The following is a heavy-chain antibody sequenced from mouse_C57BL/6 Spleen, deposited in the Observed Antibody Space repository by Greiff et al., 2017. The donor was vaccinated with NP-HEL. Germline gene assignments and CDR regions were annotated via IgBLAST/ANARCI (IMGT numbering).Heavy chain of an antibody. D-gene: IGHD2-1*01. CDR1: GFSLTSYG. CDR3: ARIYDGIRDYAMDY. CDR2: IWSGGST. Sequence: QVQLKQSGPGLVQPSQSLSITCTVSGFSLTSYGVHWVRQSPGKGLEWLGVIWSGGSTDYNAAFISRLSISKDNSKRQVFFKMNSLQADDTAIDYCARIYDGIRDYAMDYWGQGTSVTVSS. J-gene: IGHJ4*01. V-gene: IGHV2-2*01.